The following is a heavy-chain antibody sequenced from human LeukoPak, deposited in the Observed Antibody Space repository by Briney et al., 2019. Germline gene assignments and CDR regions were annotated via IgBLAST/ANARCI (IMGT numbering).Heavy chain of an antibody. D-gene: IGHD1-20*01. J-gene: IGHJ5*02. CDR3: ARDGVNITGTTVNWFDP. Sequence: GGSLTLFCAASGFTFSSCSMNWARQAPGKGLEWVSYISGSGTTMYYADSVKGRFTISRDNAKNSLYLQMNSLRDEDTAVYYCARDGVNITGTTVNWFDPWGQGTLVTVSS. CDR2: ISGSGTTM. V-gene: IGHV3-48*02. CDR1: GFTFSSCS.